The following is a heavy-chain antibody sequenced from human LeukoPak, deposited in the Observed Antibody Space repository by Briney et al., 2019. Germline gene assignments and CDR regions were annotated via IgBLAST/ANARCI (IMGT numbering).Heavy chain of an antibody. J-gene: IGHJ4*02. CDR1: GFTFSSYA. CDR3: AKDILAVAGRDYFDY. D-gene: IGHD6-19*01. V-gene: IGHV3-23*01. Sequence: GGSLRLSCAASGFTFSSYAMSWVRQAPGKGLEWVSAISGSGGSTYYADSVKGRFTISRDNSRNTLYLQMNSLRAEDTAVYYCAKDILAVAGRDYFDYWGQGTLVTVSS. CDR2: ISGSGGST.